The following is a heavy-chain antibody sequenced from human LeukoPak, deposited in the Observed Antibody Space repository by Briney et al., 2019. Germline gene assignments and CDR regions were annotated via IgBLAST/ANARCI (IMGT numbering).Heavy chain of an antibody. D-gene: IGHD3-10*01. J-gene: IGHJ5*02. CDR2: ISGSGGNT. CDR3: AKDPMASGSYLFDP. CDR1: GFTFSNYA. Sequence: PGGSLRLSCAASGFTFSNYAVNWVRQAPGKGLEWVSAISGSGGNTYYADSVKGRFTISRDNSRNTLYLQMNSLRAEDTAVYHCAKDPMASGSYLFDPWGQGTLVTVSS. V-gene: IGHV3-23*01.